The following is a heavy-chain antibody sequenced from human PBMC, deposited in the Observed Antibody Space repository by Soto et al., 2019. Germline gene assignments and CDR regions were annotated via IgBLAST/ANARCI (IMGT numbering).Heavy chain of an antibody. V-gene: IGHV3-23*01. Sequence: EVQLLDSGGGLVQPGGSLRLSCAASGFTFSNYAMSWVRQAPGKGLEWVSGVGGSGDSTYYADSVKGRVTISRDNSKDTLYLQMNSLRAEDTAVYYCAKSHLGYCSGGSCYPPHYFDYWGQGTLVTVSS. J-gene: IGHJ4*02. CDR3: AKSHLGYCSGGSCYPPHYFDY. CDR2: VGGSGDST. CDR1: GFTFSNYA. D-gene: IGHD2-15*01.